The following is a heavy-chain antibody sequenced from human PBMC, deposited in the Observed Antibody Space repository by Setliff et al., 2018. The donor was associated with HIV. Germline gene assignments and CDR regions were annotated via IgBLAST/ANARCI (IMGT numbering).Heavy chain of an antibody. J-gene: IGHJ4*02. CDR1: GGSISSSNW. CDR2: IYHSGST. CDR3: ARVDIGSGSYNFDY. V-gene: IGHV4-4*02. D-gene: IGHD3-10*01. Sequence: ASETLSLTCAVPGGSISSSNWWNWVRQPPGKGLEWIGQIYHSGSTNYNPSLKSRVTISVDKSKKQFSLKLSSVTAADTAVYYCARVDIGSGSYNFDYWGQGMLVTVSS.